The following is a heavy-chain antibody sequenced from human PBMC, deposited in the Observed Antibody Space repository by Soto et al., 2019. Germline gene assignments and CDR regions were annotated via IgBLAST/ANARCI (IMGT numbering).Heavy chain of an antibody. Sequence: GGSLRLSCAASGFTLSSYGMHWVRQAPGKGLEWVAFIWHDGGNKFYAESVKGRFTISRDNSKNTLYLQMTSLSAEDTAMYYCARDGDVNTGFGKDYWGQGTLVTVSS. D-gene: IGHD3-16*01. CDR3: ARDGDVNTGFGKDY. V-gene: IGHV3-33*01. CDR1: GFTLSSYG. J-gene: IGHJ4*02. CDR2: IWHDGGNK.